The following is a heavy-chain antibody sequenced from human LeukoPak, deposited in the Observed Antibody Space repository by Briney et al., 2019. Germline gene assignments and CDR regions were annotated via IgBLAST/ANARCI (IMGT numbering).Heavy chain of an antibody. Sequence: ASVKVSCKASGGTFSSYAISWVRQAPGQGLEWMGGIIPIFGTANYAQKFQGRVTITTDESTSTAHMELSSLRSEDTAVYYCASNSITIFGVELYYYYMDVWGKGTTVTVSS. CDR3: ASNSITIFGVELYYYYMDV. V-gene: IGHV1-69*05. D-gene: IGHD3-3*01. CDR1: GGTFSSYA. CDR2: IIPIFGTA. J-gene: IGHJ6*03.